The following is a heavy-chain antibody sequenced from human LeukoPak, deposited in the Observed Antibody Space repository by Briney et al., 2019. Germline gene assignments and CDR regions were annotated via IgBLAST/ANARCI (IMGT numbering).Heavy chain of an antibody. CDR1: GFTFSNYA. J-gene: IGHJ4*02. Sequence: GGSLRLSCATSGFTFSNYAVSWVRQAPGKGLEWVSSISGSGGTTYYADSVKGRFAISRDNSKNTLYLQMNSLRAEDTAVYYCAKDPYRASSGLVDYWGQGTLVTVSS. V-gene: IGHV3-23*01. CDR3: AKDPYRASSGLVDY. CDR2: ISGSGGTT. D-gene: IGHD5-12*01.